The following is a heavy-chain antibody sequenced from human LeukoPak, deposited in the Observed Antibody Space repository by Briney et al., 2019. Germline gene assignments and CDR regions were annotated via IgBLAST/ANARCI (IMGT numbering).Heavy chain of an antibody. CDR1: GYSFTSYW. CDR2: IYPGDSDT. Sequence: LGESLKITCKGSGYSFTSYWIGWVRQMPGKGLEWMGIIYPGDSDTRYSPSFQGQVTISADKSISTAYLQWSSLKASDTTMYYCTVVDYYGSGSYTPFDYWGQGTLVTVSS. V-gene: IGHV5-51*01. J-gene: IGHJ4*02. D-gene: IGHD3-10*01. CDR3: TVVDYYGSGSYTPFDY.